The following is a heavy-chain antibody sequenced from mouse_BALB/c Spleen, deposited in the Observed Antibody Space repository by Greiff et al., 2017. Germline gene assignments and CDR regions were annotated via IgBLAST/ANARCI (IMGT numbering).Heavy chain of an antibody. CDR1: GYTFTSYW. J-gene: IGHJ3*01. D-gene: IGHD1-1*01. CDR3: AREVYGSREAY. V-gene: IGHV1-69*02. CDR2: IDPSDSYT. Sequence: VQLQQPGAELVKPGASVKLSCKASGYTFTSYWMHWVKQRPGQGLEWIGEIDPSDSYTNYNQKFKGKATLTVDKSSSTAYMQLSSLTSEDSAVYYCAREVYGSREAYWGQGTLVTVSA.